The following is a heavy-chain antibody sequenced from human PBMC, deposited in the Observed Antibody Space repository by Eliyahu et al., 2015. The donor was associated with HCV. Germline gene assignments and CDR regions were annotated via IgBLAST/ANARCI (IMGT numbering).Heavy chain of an antibody. CDR2: IYSGGST. V-gene: IGHV3-53*01. CDR3: ATEYGDYVGAFDI. Sequence: EVQLVESGGGLIQPGGSLXLSCXASGFTVSSNYMSWVRQAPGKGLEWVSVIYSGGSTYYADSVKGRFTISRDNSKNTLYLQMNSLRAEDTAVYYCATEYGDYVGAFDIWGQGTMVTVSS. J-gene: IGHJ3*02. CDR1: GFTVSSNY. D-gene: IGHD4-17*01.